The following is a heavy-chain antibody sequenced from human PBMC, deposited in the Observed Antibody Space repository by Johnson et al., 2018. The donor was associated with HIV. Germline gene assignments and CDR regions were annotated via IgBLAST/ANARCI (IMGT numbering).Heavy chain of an antibody. V-gene: IGHV3-11*04. Sequence: VQLVESGGGLVKPGGSLRLSCAASGFTFNDYYMSWIRQAPGKGLEWFSYISNSVSSVYYADSVKGRFTISRDNAKNSLYLQMNSLRAEDTAVYYCARDSYDISGQQHDAFDIWGQGTMVTVSS. CDR2: ISNSVSSV. J-gene: IGHJ3*02. CDR3: ARDSYDISGQQHDAFDI. CDR1: GFTFNDYY. D-gene: IGHD3-22*01.